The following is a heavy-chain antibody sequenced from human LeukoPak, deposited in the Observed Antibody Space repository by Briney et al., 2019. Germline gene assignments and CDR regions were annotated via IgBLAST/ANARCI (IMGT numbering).Heavy chain of an antibody. CDR3: ARDSGWYQEGDY. J-gene: IGHJ4*02. D-gene: IGHD6-19*01. CDR1: GFTFSSYE. V-gene: IGHV3-48*03. CDR2: ISSSGSTI. Sequence: GGSLRLSCAASGFTFSSYEMNWVRQAPGKRLEWVSYISSSGSTIYYADSVKGRFTISRDNAKNSLYLQMNSLRAEDTAVYYCARDSGWYQEGDYWGQGTLVTVSS.